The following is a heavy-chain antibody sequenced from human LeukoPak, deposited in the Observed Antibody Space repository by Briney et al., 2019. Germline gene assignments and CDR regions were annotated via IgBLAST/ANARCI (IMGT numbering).Heavy chain of an antibody. J-gene: IGHJ6*02. V-gene: IGHV4-34*01. D-gene: IGHD2-15*01. CDR2: INHSGST. CDR3: ARGGGRYIYYYYGMDV. CDR1: GGSFSGYY. Sequence: SETLSLTCAVYGGSFSGYYWSWIRQPPGKGLEWIGEINHSGSTNYNPSLKSRVTISVDTSKNQFSLKLSSVTAADTAVYYCARGGGRYIYYYYGMDVWGQGTTVTVSS.